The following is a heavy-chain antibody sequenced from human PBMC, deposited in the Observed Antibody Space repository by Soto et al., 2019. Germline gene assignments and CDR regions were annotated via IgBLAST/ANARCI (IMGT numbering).Heavy chain of an antibody. CDR3: ARDTWTFSNPHDPFDI. V-gene: IGHV1-18*04. D-gene: IGHD3-3*02. J-gene: IGHJ3*02. CDR1: GYTFTSYG. CDR2: ISAYNGNT. Sequence: QVQLVQSGAEVKKPGASVKVSCKASGYTFTSYGISWVRQAPGQGLEWMGWISAYNGNTNYAQKLQGRVTMTKETSTSTAYMELRSLRSDDTAVYYCARDTWTFSNPHDPFDIWGQGTMVTVSS.